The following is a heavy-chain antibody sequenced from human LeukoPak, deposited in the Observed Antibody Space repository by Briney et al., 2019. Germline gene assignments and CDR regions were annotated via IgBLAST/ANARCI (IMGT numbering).Heavy chain of an antibody. CDR3: AKALAQLVGWDFDY. V-gene: IGHV3-30*02. D-gene: IGHD6-6*01. J-gene: IGHJ4*02. CDR1: GFTFSSYG. CDR2: IRYDGSNK. Sequence: AGGSLRLSCAASGFTFSSYGMHWVRQAPGKGLEWVAFIRYDGSNKYYADSVKGRFTISRDNSKNTLYLQMNSLRAEDTAVYYCAKALAQLVGWDFDYWGQGTLVTVSS.